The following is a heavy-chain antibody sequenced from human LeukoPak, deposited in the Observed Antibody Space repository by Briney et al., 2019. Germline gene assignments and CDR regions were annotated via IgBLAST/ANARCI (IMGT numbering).Heavy chain of an antibody. D-gene: IGHD5-24*01. CDR3: ASGGDGYKNWFDP. CDR2: IIPIFGTA. CDR1: GGTFSSYV. V-gene: IGHV1-69*13. Sequence: ASVKVSCKASGGTFSSYVISWVRQAPGQGLEWMGGIIPIFGTANYAQKFQGRVTITADESTSTAYMELSSLRSEDTAVYYCASGGDGYKNWFDPWGQGTLVTVSS. J-gene: IGHJ5*02.